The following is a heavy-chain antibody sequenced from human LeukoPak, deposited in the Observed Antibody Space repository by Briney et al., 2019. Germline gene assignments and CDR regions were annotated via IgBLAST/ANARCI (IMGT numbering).Heavy chain of an antibody. V-gene: IGHV4-39*07. CDR2: IYYSGST. CDR1: GGSISSSSYY. Sequence: SETLSLTCTVSGGSISSSSYYWGWIRQPPGKGLEWIGSIYYSGSTYYNPSLKSRVTMSVDTSKNQFSLKLSSVTAADTAVYYCARGPIVVVPAARSWFDPWGQGTLVTVSS. D-gene: IGHD2-2*01. J-gene: IGHJ5*02. CDR3: ARGPIVVVPAARSWFDP.